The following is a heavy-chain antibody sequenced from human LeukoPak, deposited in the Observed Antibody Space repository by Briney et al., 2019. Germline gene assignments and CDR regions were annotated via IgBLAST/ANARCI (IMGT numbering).Heavy chain of an antibody. Sequence: SVKVSCKASGYTFTGYYMHWVRQAPGQGLEWMGGIIPIFGTANYAQKFQGRVTITADESTSTAYMELSSLRSEDTAVYYCARVPTHVDTAMVTYYYYYMDVWGKGTTVTVSS. CDR1: GYTFTGYY. CDR2: IIPIFGTA. D-gene: IGHD5-18*01. CDR3: ARVPTHVDTAMVTYYYYYMDV. V-gene: IGHV1-69*13. J-gene: IGHJ6*03.